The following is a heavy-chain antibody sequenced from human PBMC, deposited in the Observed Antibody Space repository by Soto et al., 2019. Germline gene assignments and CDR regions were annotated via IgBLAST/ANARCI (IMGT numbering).Heavy chain of an antibody. CDR2: IYYSGST. CDR1: GGSISSGDYY. V-gene: IGHV4-30-4*01. CDR3: ARDPAWDYYDSSGSWSGI. Sequence: QVQLQESGPGLVKPSQTLSLTCIVSGGSISSGDYYWSWIRQPPGKGLEWIGYIYYSGSTYYNPXXTSRVTISVDXXKXQXXLKLSSVTAADTAVYYCARDPAWDYYDSSGSWSGIWGQGTMVTVSS. J-gene: IGHJ3*02. D-gene: IGHD3-22*01.